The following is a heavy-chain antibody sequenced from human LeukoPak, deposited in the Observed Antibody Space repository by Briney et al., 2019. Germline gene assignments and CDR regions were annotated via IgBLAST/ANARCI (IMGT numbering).Heavy chain of an antibody. CDR1: GYTFTGYY. CDR3: ARLSYSYGVYYFDY. V-gene: IGHV1-2*02. CDR2: IYPNSGCT. D-gene: IGHD5-18*01. J-gene: IGHJ4*02. Sequence: GSSVPVSCMASGYTFTGYYMHWVRQAPGQALEWIGWIYPNSGCTNYAQKSQARVTMTKDTSLSTAYMQLNMLRSDDTAVYYCARLSYSYGVYYFDYWGQGTLVTVSS.